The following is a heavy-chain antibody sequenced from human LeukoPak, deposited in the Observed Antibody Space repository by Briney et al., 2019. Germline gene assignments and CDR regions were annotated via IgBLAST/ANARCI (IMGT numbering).Heavy chain of an antibody. CDR2: ISAYNGNT. CDR3: ARGMYYYDSSGYYRQGYYYYGMDV. Sequence: ASVNVSCKASGYTFTNYGISWVRQAAGQGLEWMGWISAYNGNTNYAQTLQGRVTMTRDTSTSTVYMELRSLRSADTAVYYCARGMYYYDSSGYYRQGYYYYGMDVWGQGTTVTVSS. J-gene: IGHJ6*01. CDR1: GYTFTNYG. V-gene: IGHV1-18*01. D-gene: IGHD3-22*01.